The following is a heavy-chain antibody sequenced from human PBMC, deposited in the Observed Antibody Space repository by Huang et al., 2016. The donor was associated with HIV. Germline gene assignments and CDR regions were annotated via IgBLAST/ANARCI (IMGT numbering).Heavy chain of an antibody. Sequence: QVQLVQSGVEVKKPGASVKVSCKASGYTFTSYGISWVRQAPGQGLEWMGWVSAYNGVTNYAQNVQGRGTMTTDTSTSTAYMELRSLGSDDTAVYYCSRDSPLLGIVIVVVPTGPNAFDIWGQGTMVTVSS. CDR1: GYTFTSYG. CDR2: VSAYNGVT. D-gene: IGHD2-2*01. V-gene: IGHV1-18*01. CDR3: SRDSPLLGIVIVVVPTGPNAFDI. J-gene: IGHJ3*02.